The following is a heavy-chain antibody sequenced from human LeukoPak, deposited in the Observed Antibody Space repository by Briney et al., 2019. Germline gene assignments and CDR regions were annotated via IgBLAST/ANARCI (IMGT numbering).Heavy chain of an antibody. Sequence: ASVKVSCKASGYTFTGYYMHWVRQAPGQGLEWMGWINPNSGSTNYAQKFQGRVTMTRDTSISTAYMELSRLRSEDTAVYYCATPKMIHYDGSALDYWGQGTLVTVSS. V-gene: IGHV1-2*02. CDR2: INPNSGST. CDR1: GYTFTGYY. D-gene: IGHD3-22*01. J-gene: IGHJ4*02. CDR3: ATPKMIHYDGSALDY.